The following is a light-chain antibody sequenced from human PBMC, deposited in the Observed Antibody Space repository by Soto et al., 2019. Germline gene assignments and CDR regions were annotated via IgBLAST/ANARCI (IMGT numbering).Light chain of an antibody. CDR3: SSCTSSSTYV. J-gene: IGLJ1*01. CDR2: EVS. V-gene: IGLV2-14*01. CDR1: SSDVGGYNY. Sequence: QSALTQPASVSGSPGQSITISCTGTSSDVGGYNYVSWYQQHPGKAPKLMIYEVSNRPSGVSNRFSASKSGNTASLTTSGLQADDEADYYCSSCTSSSTYVFGNGTKVTVL.